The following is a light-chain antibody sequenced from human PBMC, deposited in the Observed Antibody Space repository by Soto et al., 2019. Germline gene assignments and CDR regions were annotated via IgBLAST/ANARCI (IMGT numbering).Light chain of an antibody. CDR1: QTITNW. J-gene: IGKJ1*01. V-gene: IGKV1-5*01. CDR2: DAS. Sequence: DIQMTQSPSILSASVGDRVTITCRSRQTITNWLAWYQQKPGKAPRLLIYDASSLESWVPSRFSGSGSGTEFTLTISSLQPDDFATYYCQHYNSYSEAFGQGTKVDIK. CDR3: QHYNSYSEA.